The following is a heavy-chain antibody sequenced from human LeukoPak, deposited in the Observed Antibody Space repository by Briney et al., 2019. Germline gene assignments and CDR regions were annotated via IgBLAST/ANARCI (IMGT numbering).Heavy chain of an antibody. D-gene: IGHD7-27*01. V-gene: IGHV4-39*07. Sequence: SETLSLTCTDSGGSISSSSYYWGWIRQPPGKGLEWIGSIYYSGSTYYNPSLKSRVTISVDTSKNQFSLKLSSVTAADTAVYYCARDRDELGSFDYWGQGTLVIVSS. J-gene: IGHJ4*02. CDR3: ARDRDELGSFDY. CDR1: GGSISSSSYY. CDR2: IYYSGST.